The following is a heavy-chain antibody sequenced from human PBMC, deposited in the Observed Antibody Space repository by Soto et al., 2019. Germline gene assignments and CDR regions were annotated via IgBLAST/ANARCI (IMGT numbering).Heavy chain of an antibody. CDR3: ARDLGSSGHNWFDP. Sequence: GASVKVCSKASGYTFTSYGISWVRQAPGQGLEWMGWISAYNGNTNYAQKLQGRVTMTTDTSTSTAYMELRSLRSDDTAVYYCARDLGSSGHNWFDPWGQGTLVTVSS. CDR2: ISAYNGNT. J-gene: IGHJ5*02. V-gene: IGHV1-18*01. CDR1: GYTFTSYG. D-gene: IGHD6-19*01.